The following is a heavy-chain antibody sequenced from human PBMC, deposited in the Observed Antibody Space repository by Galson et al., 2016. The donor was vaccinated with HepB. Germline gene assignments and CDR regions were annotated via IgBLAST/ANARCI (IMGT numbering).Heavy chain of an antibody. CDR3: ARPVFNGDTDYFDY. CDR2: IYPDDSDI. D-gene: IGHD2-8*01. Sequence: QSGAEVKKPGESLRISCKGSGYSFSTYWIGWVRQMPGKGLERMGSIYPDDSDIRYSPSFQGQVTISVDRSISTAYLQWSSLKASDSAMYYCARPVFNGDTDYFDYWGQGTLVTVYS. V-gene: IGHV5-51*01. CDR1: GYSFSTYW. J-gene: IGHJ4*02.